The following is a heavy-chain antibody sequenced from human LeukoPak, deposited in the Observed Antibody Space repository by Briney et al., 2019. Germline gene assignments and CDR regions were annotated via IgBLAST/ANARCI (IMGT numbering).Heavy chain of an antibody. CDR3: ARIAGIAAAGIYYYGMDV. CDR1: GFSLSTSGMC. Sequence: SGPTLVSPTQTLTLTCTFSGFSLSTSGMCVSWIRQPPGKALEWLARIDWDDDKYYSTSLKTRLTISKDTSKNQVVLTMTNMDPVDTATYYCARIAGIAAAGIYYYGMDVWGQGTTVTVSS. J-gene: IGHJ6*02. V-gene: IGHV2-70*11. D-gene: IGHD6-13*01. CDR2: IDWDDDK.